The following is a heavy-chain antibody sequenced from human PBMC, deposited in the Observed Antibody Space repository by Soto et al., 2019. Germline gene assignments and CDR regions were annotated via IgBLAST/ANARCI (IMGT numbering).Heavy chain of an antibody. J-gene: IGHJ4*02. CDR1: GFTFSSYV. CDR3: AKVDSSGRIYDY. CDR2: ISSSGGNT. D-gene: IGHD3-22*01. V-gene: IGHV3-23*01. Sequence: EVQLLESGGGLVQPGGSLRLSCAASGFTFSSYVMSWVRQAPGKGLEWVSSISSSGGNTYYADSVKGRFTISRDNSKNTLYLQMNSLRAEDTGVYCCAKVDSSGRIYDYWGRGTLVTVSS.